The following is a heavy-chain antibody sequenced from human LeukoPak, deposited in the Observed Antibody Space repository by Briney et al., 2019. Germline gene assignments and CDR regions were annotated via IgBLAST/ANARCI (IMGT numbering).Heavy chain of an antibody. J-gene: IGHJ6*02. CDR3: ATASPDSSGWYTYYYYGMDV. CDR1: GYTLTELS. Sequence: ASVKVSCKVSGYTLTELSMHWARQAPGKGLEWMGGFDPEDGETIYAQKFQGRVTMTEDTSTDTAYMELSSLRSEDTAVYYCATASPDSSGWYTYYYYGMDVWGQGTTVTVSS. CDR2: FDPEDGET. V-gene: IGHV1-24*01. D-gene: IGHD6-19*01.